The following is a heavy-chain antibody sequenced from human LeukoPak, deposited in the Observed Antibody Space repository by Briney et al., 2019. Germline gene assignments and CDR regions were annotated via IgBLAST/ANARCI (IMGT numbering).Heavy chain of an antibody. J-gene: IGHJ4*02. D-gene: IGHD3-22*01. V-gene: IGHV4-39*07. CDR3: AREPRPYDSSGYNTHDY. Sequence: SETLSLTCAVSGGSISSNSYYWGWIRQPPGKGLEWIGSIYYSGSTYYNPSLKSRVTISVDTSKNQFSLKLSSVTAADTAVYYCAREPRPYDSSGYNTHDYWGQGTLVTVSS. CDR1: GGSISSNSYY. CDR2: IYYSGST.